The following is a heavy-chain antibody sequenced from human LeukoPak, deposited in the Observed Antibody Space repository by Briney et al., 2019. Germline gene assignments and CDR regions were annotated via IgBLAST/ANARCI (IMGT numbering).Heavy chain of an antibody. J-gene: IGHJ4*02. D-gene: IGHD3-3*01. Sequence: KAGGSLRLSCAASGFTFSDYYTSWIRQAPGEGLEWVSYISSSGSTIYYADSVKGRFTISRDNAKNSLYLQMNSLRAEDTAVYYCAREYYDFWSGYYTEGYRGQGTLVTVPS. CDR3: AREYYDFWSGYYTEGY. V-gene: IGHV3-11*01. CDR2: ISSSGSTI. CDR1: GFTFSDYY.